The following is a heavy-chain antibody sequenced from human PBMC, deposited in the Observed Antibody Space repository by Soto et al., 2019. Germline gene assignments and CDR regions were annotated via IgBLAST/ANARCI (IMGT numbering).Heavy chain of an antibody. CDR2: IIPIFGTA. CDR3: ARDMGAYSGSYGDAFDI. D-gene: IGHD1-26*01. V-gene: IGHV1-69*12. CDR1: GGTFSSYA. J-gene: IGHJ3*02. Sequence: QVQLVQSGAEVKKPGSSVKVSCKASGGTFSSYAITWVRQAPGQGLEWTGGIIPIFGTANYAQKFQGRVTITADESTSTAYMELGSLRSEDTGVYYCARDMGAYSGSYGDAFDIWGQGTMVTVSS.